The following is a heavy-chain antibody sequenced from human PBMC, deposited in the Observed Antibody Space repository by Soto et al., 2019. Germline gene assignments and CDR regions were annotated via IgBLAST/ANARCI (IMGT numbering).Heavy chain of an antibody. V-gene: IGHV4-4*07. J-gene: IGHJ5*02. CDR2: IYIRGTT. Sequence: PSETLSLTCSVSGGSIRSYFWSWVRQPAGQGLEWIGHIYIRGTTSYNPSLDVRVTLSLDTSKNQVSLVVPSVTAADPTVYYCVRNPYVRGNYYFYDPWGPGTLVTVSS. CDR3: VRNPYVRGNYYFYDP. CDR1: GGSIRSYF. D-gene: IGHD3-22*01.